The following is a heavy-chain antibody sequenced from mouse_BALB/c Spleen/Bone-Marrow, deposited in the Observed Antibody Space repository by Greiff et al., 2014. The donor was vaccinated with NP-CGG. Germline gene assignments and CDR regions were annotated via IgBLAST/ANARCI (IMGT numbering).Heavy chain of an antibody. CDR2: INSGGGNT. J-gene: IGHJ1*01. CDR1: GFTFSTYG. V-gene: IGHV5-6*01. D-gene: IGHD4-1*01. Sequence: VQLKESGGDLVKPGGSLKLSCAASGFTFSTYGMSWVRQTPEKRLEWVATINSGGGNTYYLDNVRGRFTISRDNARNTLYLQMRSLRSEDTAMYYCGIRWYWDVRRSLDVWGAGTTVTVSS. CDR3: GIRWYWDVRRSLDV.